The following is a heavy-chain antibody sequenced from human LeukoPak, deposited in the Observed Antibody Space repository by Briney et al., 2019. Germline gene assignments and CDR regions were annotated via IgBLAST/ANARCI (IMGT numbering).Heavy chain of an antibody. V-gene: IGHV4-59*08. J-gene: IGHJ4*02. Sequence: LEWIGYIYYSGSTNYNPSLKSRVTISVDTSKNQFSLRLSSVTAADPAVYYCARHIGYGVDYWGQGTLVTVSS. CDR3: ARHIGYGVDY. CDR2: IYYSGST. D-gene: IGHD6-13*01.